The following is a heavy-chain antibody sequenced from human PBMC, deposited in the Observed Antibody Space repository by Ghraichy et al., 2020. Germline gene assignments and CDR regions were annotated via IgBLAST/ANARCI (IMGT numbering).Heavy chain of an antibody. Sequence: GESLNISCAASGFTFSNYWMSWVRQAPGKGLEWVANRKQDASEKYYVDSVKGRFTISRDNAKNSLFLQMNSLRAEDTAVYYCARVRGYSYGSDALDIWGQGTMVTASS. D-gene: IGHD5-18*01. V-gene: IGHV3-7*01. CDR2: RKQDASEK. CDR1: GFTFSNYW. CDR3: ARVRGYSYGSDALDI. J-gene: IGHJ3*02.